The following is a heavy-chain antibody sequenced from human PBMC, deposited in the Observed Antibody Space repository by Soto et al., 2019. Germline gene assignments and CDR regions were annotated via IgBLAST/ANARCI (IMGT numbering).Heavy chain of an antibody. V-gene: IGHV4-59*08. D-gene: IGHD6-19*01. CDR3: ASATIAVAGFDY. CDR2: IYYSGST. Sequence: PSETLSLTCTVSGGSISSYYWSWIRQPPGKGLEWIGYIYYSGSTNYNPSLKSRVTISVDTSKNQFSLKLSSVTAADTAVYYCASATIAVAGFDYWGQGTLVTVSS. J-gene: IGHJ4*02. CDR1: GGSISSYY.